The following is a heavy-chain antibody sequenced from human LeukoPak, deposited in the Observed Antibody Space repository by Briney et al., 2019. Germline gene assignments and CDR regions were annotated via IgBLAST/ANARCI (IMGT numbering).Heavy chain of an antibody. Sequence: SETLSLTCSVSGGSISSPNHDWAWIRQPPGQGLEWIGSIYYSGTTYYNLSLKSRVTLSVDTSKNQFSLRLTSVTAADTAVYYCARPQKEMATITSVVAFDYWGQGTLVTVSS. CDR2: IYYSGTT. D-gene: IGHD5-24*01. CDR1: GGSISSPNHD. J-gene: IGHJ4*02. CDR3: ARPQKEMATITSVVAFDY. V-gene: IGHV4-39*01.